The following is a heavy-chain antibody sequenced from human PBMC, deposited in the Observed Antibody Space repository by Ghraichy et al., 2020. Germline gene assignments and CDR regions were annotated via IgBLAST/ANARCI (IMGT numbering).Heavy chain of an antibody. CDR3: ATGPRPYLRFLVWLSAFDS. CDR1: GHTLNRLP. D-gene: IGHD3-3*01. J-gene: IGHJ4*02. Sequence: ASVKVSCKVSGHTLNRLPMQWVRHVDGKGLEWMGGVDREDVETVYAQKFQGRFTMTADTSSDTAFMELSSLKPEDTAVYYCATGPRPYLRFLVWLSAFDSWGQGTQVTVSS. V-gene: IGHV1-24*01. CDR2: VDREDVET.